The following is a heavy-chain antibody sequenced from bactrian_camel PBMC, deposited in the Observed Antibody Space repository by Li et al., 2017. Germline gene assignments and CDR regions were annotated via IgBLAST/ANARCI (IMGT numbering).Heavy chain of an antibody. V-gene: IGHV3S10*01. CDR3: TYRVPYNIASD. CDR1: GFTVSSSH. CDR2: IDSAGGT. D-gene: IGHD2*01. Sequence: DVQLVESGGGLAQPGGSLRLSCAASGFTVSSSHMSWVRQPPGKGLEWVSHIDSAGGTGHAEAVKGRATISRDNAKNTLYLQLNSLKTEDTAMYYCTYRVPYNIASDWGRGTQVTVSS. J-gene: IGHJ4*01.